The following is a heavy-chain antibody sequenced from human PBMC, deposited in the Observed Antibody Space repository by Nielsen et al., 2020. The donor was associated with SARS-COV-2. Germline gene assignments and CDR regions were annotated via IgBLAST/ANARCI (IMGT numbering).Heavy chain of an antibody. J-gene: IGHJ3*02. Sequence: SLKISCAASGFRFDDHAMQWVRQAPGKGLEWVSGITWNSGSTDYADSVKGRFTISRDNAKNSLYLQMNSLRAEDTAVYCCARDGLGAYYDFWSGPGAFDIWGQGTMVTVSS. CDR1: GFRFDDHA. D-gene: IGHD3-3*01. CDR2: ITWNSGST. V-gene: IGHV3-9*01. CDR3: ARDGLGAYYDFWSGPGAFDI.